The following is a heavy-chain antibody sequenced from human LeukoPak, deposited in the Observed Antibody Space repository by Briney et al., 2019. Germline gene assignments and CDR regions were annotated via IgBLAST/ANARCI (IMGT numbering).Heavy chain of an antibody. Sequence: GGSLRLSCAASGFPFNAYWMTWVRQAPGKGLEWVANIKQDGSEKYYVDSVKGRFTISRDNAKNSLYLQMNSLRAEDTAVYYCARELKGPLYYFDCWGQGTLVTVSS. CDR1: GFPFNAYW. CDR3: ARELKGPLYYFDC. J-gene: IGHJ4*02. V-gene: IGHV3-7*01. CDR2: IKQDGSEK. D-gene: IGHD4/OR15-4a*01.